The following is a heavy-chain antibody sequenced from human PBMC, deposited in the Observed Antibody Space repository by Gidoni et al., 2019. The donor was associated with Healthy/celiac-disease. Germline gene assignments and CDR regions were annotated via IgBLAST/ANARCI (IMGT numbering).Heavy chain of an antibody. Sequence: EVQLVESGGGLVKPGGSLRLSCAASGFTFSSYSMNWVRQAPGEGLGWVSSISSSSSYVYYADSVKGRFTISRDNAKNSLCLQVNSLGAEDTAVYYGASWGADAPFDYWGQGTLVTVSS. J-gene: IGHJ4*02. D-gene: IGHD3-16*01. CDR1: GFTFSSYS. V-gene: IGHV3-21*01. CDR2: ISSSSSYV. CDR3: ASWGADAPFDY.